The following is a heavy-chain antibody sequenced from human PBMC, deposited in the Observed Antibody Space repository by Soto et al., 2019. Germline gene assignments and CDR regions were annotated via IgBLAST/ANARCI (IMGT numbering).Heavy chain of an antibody. CDR2: IHYSGTT. V-gene: IGHV4-59*01. J-gene: IGHJ6*02. CDR3: AGDTYGLDV. CDR1: GALINNYY. Sequence: QVQMQESGPGLVKPSETLSLTCTVSGALINNYYCNWVRQPPGKGLEWIGSIHYSGTTHYNPSLESRVTISKDAARNQFSLRLRSVTAADAAVYYCAGDTYGLDVWGQGTTVTVSS.